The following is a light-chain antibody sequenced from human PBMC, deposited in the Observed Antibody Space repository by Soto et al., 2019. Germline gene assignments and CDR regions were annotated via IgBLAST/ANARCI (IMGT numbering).Light chain of an antibody. CDR2: EVS. Sequence: QSALTQPPSASGSPGQSVTISCTGTSSDVGGYNYVSWYQQHPGKAPKLMIYEVSKRPSGVPDRFSGSKSGNTASLTVSGLQAEVEADYSCSSYAGSNNFGVFGGGTKLTVL. CDR3: SSYAGSNNFGV. J-gene: IGLJ3*02. CDR1: SSDVGGYNY. V-gene: IGLV2-8*01.